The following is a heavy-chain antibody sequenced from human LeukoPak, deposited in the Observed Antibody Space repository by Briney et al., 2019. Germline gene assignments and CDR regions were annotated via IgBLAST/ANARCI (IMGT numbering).Heavy chain of an antibody. J-gene: IGHJ4*02. V-gene: IGHV4-34*01. CDR2: INHSGST. CDR1: GGSFSGYY. D-gene: IGHD2-2*01. Sequence: SETLSLTCAVYGGSFSGYYWSWIRQPPGKGLEWIGEINHSGSTNYNPSLKSRVTISVDTSKNQFSLKLSSVTAADTAVYYCARGGGDIVVVPAALTTFDYWGQGTLVTVSS. CDR3: ARGGGDIVVVPAALTTFDY.